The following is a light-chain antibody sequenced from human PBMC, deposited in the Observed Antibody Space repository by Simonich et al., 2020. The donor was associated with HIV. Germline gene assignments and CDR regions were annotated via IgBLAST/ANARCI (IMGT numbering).Light chain of an antibody. Sequence: DIQMTQSPSILSASVGDRVTITCRTSQSISSWLAWYQQKPGKAPKLLIYAASSLQSGVPSRFSGSGSGTDFTLTISSLQPEDFATYYCQQSYTTLTFGGGTKVEIK. V-gene: IGKV1-39*01. CDR3: QQSYTTLT. CDR1: QSISSW. J-gene: IGKJ4*01. CDR2: AAS.